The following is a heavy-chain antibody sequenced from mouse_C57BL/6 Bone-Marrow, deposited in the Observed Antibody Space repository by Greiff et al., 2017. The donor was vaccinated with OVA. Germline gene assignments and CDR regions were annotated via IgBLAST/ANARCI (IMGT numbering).Heavy chain of an antibody. V-gene: IGHV1-69*01. J-gene: IGHJ2*01. CDR2: IDPSDSYT. CDR3: ARSTVGAGSHFYY. CDR1: GYTFTSYW. D-gene: IGHD1-1*01. Sequence: QVQLQQPGAELVMPGASVKLSCKASGYTFTSYWMHWVKQRPGQGLEWIGEIDPSDSYTNYNQKFQGKSTLTVDKSSSTAYMPLSSLTSEDSAVYYGARSTVGAGSHFYYWGQGTTLTVSS.